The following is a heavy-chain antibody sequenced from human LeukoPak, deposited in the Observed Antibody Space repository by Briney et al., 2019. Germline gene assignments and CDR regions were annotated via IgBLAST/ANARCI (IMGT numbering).Heavy chain of an antibody. J-gene: IGHJ4*02. D-gene: IGHD4-11*01. Sequence: GASLKISCQASGYSFSNYWIGWVRQLPGKGLEWMGIIYPGDSDTRYSPSFQGQVTISADKSITTGYLQWSSLKASDTAMYYCARAPTSVSNPYYFDYWGQGALVTVSS. CDR2: IYPGDSDT. CDR3: ARAPTSVSNPYYFDY. CDR1: GYSFSNYW. V-gene: IGHV5-51*01.